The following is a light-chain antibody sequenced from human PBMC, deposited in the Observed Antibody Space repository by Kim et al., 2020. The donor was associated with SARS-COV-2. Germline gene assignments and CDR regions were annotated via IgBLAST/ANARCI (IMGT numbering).Light chain of an antibody. V-gene: IGLV1-47*01. Sequence: QRVTISCSGNNSNIEFVYFFWYQHLPGMAPNLLIYRDNLRPSGVPNRFSASKSGTSASLAISGLRSEDEGDYYCATWDDSKSAGVIFGGGTQLTVL. CDR1: NSNIEFVY. CDR2: RDN. J-gene: IGLJ2*01. CDR3: ATWDDSKSAGVI.